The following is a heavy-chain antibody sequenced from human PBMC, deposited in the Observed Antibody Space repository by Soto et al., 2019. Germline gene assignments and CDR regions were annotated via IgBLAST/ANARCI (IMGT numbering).Heavy chain of an antibody. CDR2: IGTTGDT. Sequence: GGSLRLSCSASGFTCSSYDMHWVRQGTGKGLEWVSAIGTTGDTYYAGSVKGRFTISRENAKNSLYLQMNSLRAGDTAIYFCARAIGPTLFDYWGQGTLVTVSS. CDR3: ARAIGPTLFDY. V-gene: IGHV3-13*04. D-gene: IGHD3-22*01. CDR1: GFTCSSYD. J-gene: IGHJ4*02.